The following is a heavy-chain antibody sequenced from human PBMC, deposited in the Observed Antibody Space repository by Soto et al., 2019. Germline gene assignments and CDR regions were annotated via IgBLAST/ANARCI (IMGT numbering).Heavy chain of an antibody. CDR3: ARAYYDIISFSLDP. CDR1: GASISSHY. CDR2: IYLGGSI. J-gene: IGHJ5*02. V-gene: IGHV4-59*11. Sequence: QVQLPESGPGLVKPSETLSLTCNVSGASISSHYYAWLRQTPGQRLEWLGFIYLGGSINYNPSFRRLVIISVDTSKNQFAVILSSLTAADTAVYLCARAYYDIISFSLDPWGLGTLVSVSS. D-gene: IGHD3-9*01.